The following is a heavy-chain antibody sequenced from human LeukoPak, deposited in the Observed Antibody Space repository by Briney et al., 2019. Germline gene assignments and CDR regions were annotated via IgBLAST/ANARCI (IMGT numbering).Heavy chain of an antibody. Sequence: PGGSLRLSCAASGFTFSSYAMSWVRQAPGKGLEWVSSISDTGDSTYYADSVKGRFTISRDSSKNTLYLQMNSLRAEDTAVYYCAKDPMTSVTTTAYWGQGTLVTVSS. J-gene: IGHJ4*02. CDR2: ISDTGDST. D-gene: IGHD4-17*01. V-gene: IGHV3-23*01. CDR1: GFTFSSYA. CDR3: AKDPMTSVTTTAY.